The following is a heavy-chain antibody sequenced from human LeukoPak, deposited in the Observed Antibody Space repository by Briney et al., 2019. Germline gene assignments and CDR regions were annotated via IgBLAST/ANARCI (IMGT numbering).Heavy chain of an antibody. V-gene: IGHV3-7*01. CDR3: ARDLAGPPQEAFDI. J-gene: IGHJ3*02. CDR2: IKQDGSEK. CDR1: GLTFSSYW. Sequence: GGSLRLSCAASGLTFSSYWMSWVREAPGKGLEWVANIKQDGSEKHYVDSVTGRFTISRDNTKNSLYLQMNSLRADDTAVYYCARDLAGPPQEAFDIWGQGTMVTVSS.